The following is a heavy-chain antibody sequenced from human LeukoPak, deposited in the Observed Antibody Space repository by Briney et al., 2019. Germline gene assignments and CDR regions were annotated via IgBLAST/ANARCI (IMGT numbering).Heavy chain of an antibody. CDR2: IYHSGST. V-gene: IGHV4-4*02. J-gene: IGHJ4*02. D-gene: IGHD3-22*01. CDR1: GGSISRSNW. Sequence: SGTLSLTCAVSGGSISRSNWWYWVRQPPGKGLEWIGEIYHSGSTNYNPSLKSRVTISVDKSKNQFSLKLSSVTAPDTAVYYCARESYYDSSGYHRTIDYWGQGTLVTVSS. CDR3: ARESYYDSSGYHRTIDY.